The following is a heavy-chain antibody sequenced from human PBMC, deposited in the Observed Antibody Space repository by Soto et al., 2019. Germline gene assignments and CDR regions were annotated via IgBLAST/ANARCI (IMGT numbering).Heavy chain of an antibody. CDR3: AKDLQFSGWLSAQTFDY. J-gene: IGHJ4*02. V-gene: IGHV3-23*01. Sequence: EVQLLESGGGLVQPGGSLRLSCAVSGFTFSSHAMSWVRQAPGKGLECVSSITGSGDSTYYVDSVRGRFTISRDKSKSTLYLQMNSLRAEDTAVYYCAKDLQFSGWLSAQTFDYWGQGTQVTGSS. CDR2: ITGSGDST. D-gene: IGHD6-19*01. CDR1: GFTFSSHA.